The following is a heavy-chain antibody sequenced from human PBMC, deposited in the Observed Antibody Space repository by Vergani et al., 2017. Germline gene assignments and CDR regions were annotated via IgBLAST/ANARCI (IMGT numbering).Heavy chain of an antibody. CDR1: GYTFTYRY. V-gene: IGHV1-45*02. J-gene: IGHJ5*02. CDR3: ALAESSMSCITSVFSTPETGSWFDP. D-gene: IGHD2-2*01. CDR2: ITPFNGNT. Sequence: QMQLVQSGAEVKKTGSSVKVSCKASGYTFTYRYLHWVRQAPGQALEWMGWITPFNGNTNYAQKFQDRVTITRDRSMSTAYMEMSSLRSEDTPMYYCALAESSMSCITSVFSTPETGSWFDPWGQGTLVTVSS.